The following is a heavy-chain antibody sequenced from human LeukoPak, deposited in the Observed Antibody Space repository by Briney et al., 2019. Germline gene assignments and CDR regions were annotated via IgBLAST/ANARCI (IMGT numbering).Heavy chain of an antibody. J-gene: IGHJ5*02. CDR1: AYTFSSYL. Sequence: ASVKVSCKASAYTFSSYLMHWVRQAPGQGLEWMGIIDPSGGSTGYAQKFQGRVTMTRDTSTSTVNMELSSLRSEDTAVYYCARDLGLRGVTNWFDPWGQGTLVTVSS. CDR3: ARDLGLRGVTNWFDP. CDR2: IDPSGGST. V-gene: IGHV1-46*01. D-gene: IGHD3-10*01.